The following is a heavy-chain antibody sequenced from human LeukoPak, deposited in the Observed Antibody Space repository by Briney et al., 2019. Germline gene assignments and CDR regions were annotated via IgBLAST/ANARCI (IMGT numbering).Heavy chain of an antibody. CDR3: AKNKVELRDPYYYYYYMDV. J-gene: IGHJ6*03. V-gene: IGHV4-4*07. D-gene: IGHD1-7*01. CDR2: IYTSGST. CDR1: GGSISSYY. Sequence: SETLSLTCTVSGGSISSYYWSWIRKPAGKGLEWIGLIYTSGSTNYNPSLKSRVTMSVDTSKNQFSLKLSSVPAADTAVYYCAKNKVELRDPYYYYYYMDVWGKGTTVTVSS.